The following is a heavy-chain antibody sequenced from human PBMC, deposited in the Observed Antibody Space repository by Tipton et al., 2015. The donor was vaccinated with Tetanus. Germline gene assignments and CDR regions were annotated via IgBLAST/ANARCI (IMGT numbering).Heavy chain of an antibody. CDR3: ARDRGDTGTVNWFDP. D-gene: IGHD1-1*01. CDR1: GGSVTSGDYQ. V-gene: IGHV4-61*08. CDR2: ISYSGSI. Sequence: TLSLTCTVSGGSVTSGDYQWNWIRQPPGKGLEWLAYISYSGSINSNYSLKSRITISRDTSKNQFSLKLTSVTAADTAVYYCARDRGDTGTVNWFDPWGQGTLVTVSS. J-gene: IGHJ5*02.